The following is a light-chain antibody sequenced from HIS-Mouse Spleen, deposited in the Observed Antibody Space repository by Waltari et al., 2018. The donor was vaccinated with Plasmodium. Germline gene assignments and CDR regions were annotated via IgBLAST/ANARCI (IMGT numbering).Light chain of an antibody. V-gene: IGKV3-15*01. J-gene: IGKJ3*01. CDR3: QQYNNWSFT. Sequence: EIVMTQSPATLSVSPGERATLSCRASQSVSSNLAWYQQKPGQAPRLLIYGASSRATGISASFSGSGSGTEFTFTISSLQSEDFAVYYCQQYNNWSFTFGPGTKVDIK. CDR1: QSVSSN. CDR2: GAS.